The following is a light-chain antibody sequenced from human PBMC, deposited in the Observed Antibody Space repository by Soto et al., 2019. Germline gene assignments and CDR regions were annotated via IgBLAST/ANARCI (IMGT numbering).Light chain of an antibody. Sequence: EIVLTQSPGTLSLSPRERATLSCRASQSVSNAYLAWYQHKVGQSPRLLIYGASNRAPGIPDRFSGSGSGTEFTLTNSRLGPEDFAVYYCQQFAASPRTFGQGTQVEVK. J-gene: IGKJ1*01. CDR3: QQFAASPRT. CDR1: QSVSNAY. CDR2: GAS. V-gene: IGKV3-20*01.